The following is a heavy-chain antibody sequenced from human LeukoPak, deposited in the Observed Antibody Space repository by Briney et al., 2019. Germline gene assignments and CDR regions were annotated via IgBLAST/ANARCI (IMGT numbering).Heavy chain of an antibody. V-gene: IGHV1-58*02. J-gene: IGHJ5*02. D-gene: IGHD2-2*01. Sequence: SVKVSCKASGFTFTSSAMQWVRQARGQRLEWIGWIVVGSGNTNYAQKFQERVTITRDMSTSTAYMELRSLRSDDTAVYYCARDLAWGSTDTTEETNWLDPWGQGTLVTVSS. CDR3: ARDLAWGSTDTTEETNWLDP. CDR2: IVVGSGNT. CDR1: GFTFTSSA.